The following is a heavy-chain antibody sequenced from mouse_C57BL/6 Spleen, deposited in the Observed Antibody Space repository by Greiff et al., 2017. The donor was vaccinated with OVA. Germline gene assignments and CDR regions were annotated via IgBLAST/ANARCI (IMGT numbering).Heavy chain of an antibody. Sequence: QVQLKQSEAVLVRPGTSVKVSCKASGYAFTNYLIEWVKQRPGQGLEWIGVINPGSGGTNYNEKFKGKATLTADKSSSTAYMQLSSLTSEDSAVYFCARRWYYGSSEDYWGQGTTLTVSS. CDR1: GYAFTNYL. CDR3: ARRWYYGSSEDY. CDR2: INPGSGGT. J-gene: IGHJ2*01. D-gene: IGHD1-1*01. V-gene: IGHV1-54*01.